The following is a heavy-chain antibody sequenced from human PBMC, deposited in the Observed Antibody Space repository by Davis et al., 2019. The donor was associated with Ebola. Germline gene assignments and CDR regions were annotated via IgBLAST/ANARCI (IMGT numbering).Heavy chain of an antibody. D-gene: IGHD6-19*01. Sequence: GESLKISCKASGYSFTGDWIGWVRQKPGKGLEWMGNIYPGDSDTRYSPSFQGQVTISADKSISTAYLQWSSLKASDTAMYYCARPFSSSGQIDYWGQGTLVTVSS. J-gene: IGHJ4*02. CDR3: ARPFSSSGQIDY. CDR2: IYPGDSDT. V-gene: IGHV5-51*01. CDR1: GYSFTGDW.